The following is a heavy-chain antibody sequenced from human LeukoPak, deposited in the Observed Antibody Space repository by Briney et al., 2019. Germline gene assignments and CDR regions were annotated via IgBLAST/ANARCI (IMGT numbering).Heavy chain of an antibody. V-gene: IGHV3-21*01. Sequence: GGSLRLSCAASGFTFSSYSMNWVRQAPGKGLEWVSSISNSSSYIYYADPVKGRFTISRDNAKNSLYLQMNSLRAEDTAVYYCARRLGARATPYCTNGVYYHNWFDPWGQGTLVTVSS. D-gene: IGHD2-8*01. CDR1: GFTFSSYS. CDR3: ARRLGARATPYCTNGVYYHNWFDP. CDR2: ISNSSSYI. J-gene: IGHJ5*02.